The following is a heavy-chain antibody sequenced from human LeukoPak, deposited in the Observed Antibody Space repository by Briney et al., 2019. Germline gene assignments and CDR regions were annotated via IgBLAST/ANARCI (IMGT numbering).Heavy chain of an antibody. Sequence: SETLSLTCTVSGGSISSYYWSWIRQPPGKGLEWIGYIYYSGSTNYNPSLKSRVTISVDTSKNQFSLKLSSVTAADTAVYYCARSGSGSSYWFDPWGQGTLVTVSS. D-gene: IGHD3-10*01. V-gene: IGHV4-59*01. CDR3: ARSGSGSSYWFDP. J-gene: IGHJ5*02. CDR2: IYYSGST. CDR1: GGSISSYY.